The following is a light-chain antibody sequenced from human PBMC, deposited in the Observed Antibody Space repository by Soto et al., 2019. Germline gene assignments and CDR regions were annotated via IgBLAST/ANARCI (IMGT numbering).Light chain of an antibody. V-gene: IGKV3-15*01. CDR1: QSVSSN. Sequence: EIVMTQSPATLSVSPGERATLSCRASQSVSSNLAWYQQKPSQAPRLLIYGASTRATGIPARFSGSGSWTEFTLTISSLQSEDFAVYYCEQYYNWPLTFGQGTKVEIK. CDR3: EQYYNWPLT. CDR2: GAS. J-gene: IGKJ1*01.